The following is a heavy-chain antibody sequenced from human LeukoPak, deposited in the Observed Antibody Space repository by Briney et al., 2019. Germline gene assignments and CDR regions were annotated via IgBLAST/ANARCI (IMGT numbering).Heavy chain of an antibody. CDR2: IYYSGIT. CDR1: GGSISSYY. J-gene: IGHJ4*02. CDR3: ARKDGSGWYFDY. Sequence: SETLSLTCTVSGGSISSYYWSWIRQPPGKGLEWIGYIYYSGITNYNPSLKSRVTISVDTSKNQFSLKLSSVTAADTAVYFCARKDGSGWYFDYWGQGTLVTVSS. D-gene: IGHD6-19*01. V-gene: IGHV4-59*01.